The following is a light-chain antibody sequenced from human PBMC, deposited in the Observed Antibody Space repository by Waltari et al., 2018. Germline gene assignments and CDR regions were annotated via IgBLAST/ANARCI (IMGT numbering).Light chain of an antibody. CDR1: SPHIGINF. CDR3: GTWDNSLSAGV. J-gene: IGLJ3*02. Sequence: QSVLTQPPSVSAAPGQKVTLSCPGRSPHIGINFVYCYQHLPETAPKLLIYYNDQRPSGIPDRFSGTKSGTSATLGITGLQTGDEADYYCGTWDNSLSAGVIGGGTKLTVL. CDR2: YND. V-gene: IGLV1-51*01.